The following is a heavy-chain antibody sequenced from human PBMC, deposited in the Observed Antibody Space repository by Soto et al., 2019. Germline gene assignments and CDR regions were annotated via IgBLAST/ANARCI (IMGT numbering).Heavy chain of an antibody. J-gene: IGHJ4*02. V-gene: IGHV4-59*01. D-gene: IGHD5-18*01. CDR3: ARGRIQLWYPFDY. CDR1: SDSITNYY. CDR2: IHDSGSS. Sequence: PSEIQSLTCTVSSDSITNYYWTWVRQPPGKGLEWIGYIHDSGSSNYNPSLKSRVNISVETSKNQFSLKLSSVTAADTAVYYCARGRIQLWYPFDYWGQGTLVTVSS.